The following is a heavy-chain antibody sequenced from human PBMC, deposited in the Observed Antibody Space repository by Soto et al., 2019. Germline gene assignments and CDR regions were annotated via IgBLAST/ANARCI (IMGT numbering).Heavy chain of an antibody. CDR3: ARGIGYCSSTSCRYYYYYGMDV. V-gene: IGHV4-39*07. CDR2: INHSGST. J-gene: IGHJ6*02. D-gene: IGHD2-2*01. Sequence: PSETLSLTCTVSGGSISSGDYYWSWIRQPPGKGLEWIGEINHSGSTNYNPSLKSRVTISVDTSKNQFSLKLSSVTAADTAVYYCARGIGYCSSTSCRYYYYYGMDVWGQGTTVTVSS. CDR1: GGSISSGDYY.